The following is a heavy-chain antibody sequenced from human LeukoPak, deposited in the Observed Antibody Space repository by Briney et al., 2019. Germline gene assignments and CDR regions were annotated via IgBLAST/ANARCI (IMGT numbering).Heavy chain of an antibody. CDR2: ISSSSSYI. V-gene: IGHV3-21*01. CDR1: VFTFSSYS. CDR3: ARDLSIVAMTYYFDY. Sequence: GGSLRLSCAASVFTFSSYSMNWVRQAPGKGLEWVSSISSSSSYIYYADSVKGRFTISRDNAKNSLYLQMNSLRAEDTAVYYCARDLSIVAMTYYFDYWGQGTLVTVSS. D-gene: IGHD5-12*01. J-gene: IGHJ4*02.